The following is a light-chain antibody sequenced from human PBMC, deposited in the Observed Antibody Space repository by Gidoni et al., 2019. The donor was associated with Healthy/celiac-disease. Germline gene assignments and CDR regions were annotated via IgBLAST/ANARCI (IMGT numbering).Light chain of an antibody. V-gene: IGKV3-20*01. Sequence: EIVLTQSPGTLSLSHGERATLSCRASQSVSSSYLAWYQQKPGQAPRLLIYGASSRATGIPDRFSGSGSGTDFTLTISRLEPEDFAVYYCQQYGSSPPYTFXXXTKLEIK. CDR3: QQYGSSPPYT. CDR2: GAS. CDR1: QSVSSSY. J-gene: IGKJ2*01.